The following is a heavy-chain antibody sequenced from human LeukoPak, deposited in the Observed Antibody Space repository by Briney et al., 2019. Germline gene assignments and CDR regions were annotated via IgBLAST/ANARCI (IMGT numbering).Heavy chain of an antibody. CDR1: GYSFTSYW. Sequence: GESLKISCKGSGYSFTSYWIGWVRQMPGKGLEWMGILYPADSDTRYCPSFQGQVTISADKSISTAYLQWSSLKASDTAMYYCARQRYELLVVPAAPDAFDIWGQGTMVTVSS. D-gene: IGHD2-2*01. CDR3: ARQRYELLVVPAAPDAFDI. V-gene: IGHV5-51*01. J-gene: IGHJ3*02. CDR2: LYPADSDT.